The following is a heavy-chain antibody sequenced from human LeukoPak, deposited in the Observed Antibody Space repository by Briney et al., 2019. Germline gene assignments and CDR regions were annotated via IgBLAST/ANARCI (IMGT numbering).Heavy chain of an antibody. D-gene: IGHD3-10*01. J-gene: IGHJ4*02. CDR2: ISDSGGST. Sequence: GGSLRLSCAVSGITLSNYGMSWVRQAPGKGLEWVAGISDSGGSTNYADSVKGRFTISRDNPKNTLYLQMNSLRAEDTAVYFCAKRGVVIRVVLVGFHKEAYYFDSWGQGALVTVSS. CDR3: AKRGVVIRVVLVGFHKEAYYFDS. CDR1: GITLSNYG. V-gene: IGHV3-23*01.